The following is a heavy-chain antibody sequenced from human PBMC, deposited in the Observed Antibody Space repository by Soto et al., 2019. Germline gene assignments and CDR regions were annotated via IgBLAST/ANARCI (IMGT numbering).Heavy chain of an antibody. Sequence: SETLSLTCTVYGGSFSGYYWSWIRQPPGKGLEWIGEINHSGSTNYNPSLKSRVTISVDTSKNQFSLKLSSVTAADTAVYYCARVLGASNPSYYMDVWGKGTTVTVSS. J-gene: IGHJ6*03. CDR1: GGSFSGYY. CDR3: ARVLGASNPSYYMDV. CDR2: INHSGST. V-gene: IGHV4-34*01. D-gene: IGHD3-16*01.